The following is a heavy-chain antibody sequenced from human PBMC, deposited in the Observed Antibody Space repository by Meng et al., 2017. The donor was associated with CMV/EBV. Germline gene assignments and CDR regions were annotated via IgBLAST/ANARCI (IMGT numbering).Heavy chain of an antibody. J-gene: IGHJ6*02. Sequence: GGSLRLSCAASGLTVSSNYMSWVRQAPGKGLEWVSVIYSGGSTYYADSVKGRFTISRDNSKNTLYLQMNSLRAEDTAVYYCARPSEGYYYGMDVWGQGTTVTVSS. CDR2: IYSGGST. V-gene: IGHV3-53*01. CDR1: GLTVSSNY. D-gene: IGHD2-2*01. CDR3: ARPSEGYYYGMDV.